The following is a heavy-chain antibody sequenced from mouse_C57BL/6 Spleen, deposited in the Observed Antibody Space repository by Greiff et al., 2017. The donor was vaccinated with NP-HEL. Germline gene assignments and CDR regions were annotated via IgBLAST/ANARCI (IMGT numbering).Heavy chain of an antibody. CDR1: GFTFSDYG. V-gene: IGHV5-17*01. J-gene: IGHJ3*01. CDR3: ARADSTMVTTGFAY. Sequence: EVQRVESGGGLVKPGGSLKLSCAASGFTFSDYGMHWVRQAPEKGLEWVAYISSGSSTIYYADTVKGRFTISRDNAKNTLFLQMTSLRSEDTAMYYCARADSTMVTTGFAYWGQGTLVTVSA. CDR2: ISSGSSTI. D-gene: IGHD2-2*01.